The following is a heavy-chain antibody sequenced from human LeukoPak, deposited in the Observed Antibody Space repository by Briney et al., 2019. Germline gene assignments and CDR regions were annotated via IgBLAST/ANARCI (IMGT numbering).Heavy chain of an antibody. J-gene: IGHJ4*02. CDR3: ARSNHADDF. V-gene: IGHV3-74*03. CDR2: INTNGSST. D-gene: IGHD1-14*01. CDR1: GFTFSDYW. Sequence: GGSLRLSCAASGFTFSDYWMHWVRQVPGKGLVWVSRINTNGSSTTYADYVKGRFTISRDNAKNTLYLQMDSLRAEDTGVYYCARSNHADDFWGQGTLVTVSS.